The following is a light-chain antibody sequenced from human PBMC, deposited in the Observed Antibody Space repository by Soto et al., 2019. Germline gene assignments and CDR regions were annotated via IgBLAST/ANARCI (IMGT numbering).Light chain of an antibody. V-gene: IGLV2-8*01. CDR1: SSDVGIYNY. CDR3: SSYGGSNPVV. CDR2: DVS. J-gene: IGLJ2*01. Sequence: QSALTQPPSASGSPGQSVTISCTGSSSDVGIYNYVSWYQQHPGEAPKLMIYDVSKRPSGVPDRLSGSKSGNTASLTVSGIQAEDEADYYCSSYGGSNPVVFGGGTKLTVL.